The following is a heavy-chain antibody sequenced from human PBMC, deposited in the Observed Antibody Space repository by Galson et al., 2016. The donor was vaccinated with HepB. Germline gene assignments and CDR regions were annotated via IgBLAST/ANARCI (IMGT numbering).Heavy chain of an antibody. V-gene: IGHV5-10-1*01. D-gene: IGHD3-10*01. CDR1: GYSFTRSW. CDR3: TRRDTYYSGSANPGLDY. CDR2: IDPSDSHT. Sequence: QSGAEVKKPGESLRISCKVSGYSFTRSWISWVRQRPGEGLEWMGTIDPSDSHTKYSPSFQGNVTLSVDKSISIAYLQWSSLKASDTAVYYCTRRDTYYSGSANPGLDYWGQGTLVIVSS. J-gene: IGHJ4*02.